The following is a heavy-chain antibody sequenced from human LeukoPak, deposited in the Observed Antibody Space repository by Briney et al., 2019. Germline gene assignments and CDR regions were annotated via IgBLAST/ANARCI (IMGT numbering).Heavy chain of an antibody. V-gene: IGHV1-69*05. Sequence: SVKVSYKASGGTFSSYAIIWVRQAPGQGLEWMGGIIPIFGTANYAQKFQGRVTITTDEPTSTAYMELSSLRSEDTAVYYCACIAVARYYFDYWGQGTLVTVSS. CDR3: ACIAVARYYFDY. J-gene: IGHJ4*02. CDR1: GGTFSSYA. CDR2: IIPIFGTA. D-gene: IGHD6-19*01.